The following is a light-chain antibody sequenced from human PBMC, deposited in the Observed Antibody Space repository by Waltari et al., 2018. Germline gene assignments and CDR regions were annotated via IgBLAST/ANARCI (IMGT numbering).Light chain of an antibody. CDR2: WAS. CDR1: PSLLFRPNNKNY. CDR3: QQYYDPPRT. J-gene: IGKJ1*01. V-gene: IGKV4-1*01. Sequence: DIVLTQSPDCLAVSLGETPTISGQSSPSLLFRPNNKNYLGWFQQKAGQPPKLLIHWASTRESGVPDRFSGSGSGTDFTLTISSLQAEDVAVYYCQQYYDPPRTFGQGTKVEIK.